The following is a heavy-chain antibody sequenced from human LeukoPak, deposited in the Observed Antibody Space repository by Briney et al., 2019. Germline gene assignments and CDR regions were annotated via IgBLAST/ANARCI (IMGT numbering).Heavy chain of an antibody. J-gene: IGHJ4*02. CDR2: IKQDGSEK. Sequence: GGSLRLSCAASGFTFSSYWMSWVRQAPGKGLEWVANIKQDGSEKYYVDSVKGRFTLSRDNSKNTVDLQMNSLRAEDTALYHCARDYNWGTDYWGQGTLVTVSS. CDR3: ARDYNWGTDY. V-gene: IGHV3-7*01. CDR1: GFTFSSYW. D-gene: IGHD7-27*01.